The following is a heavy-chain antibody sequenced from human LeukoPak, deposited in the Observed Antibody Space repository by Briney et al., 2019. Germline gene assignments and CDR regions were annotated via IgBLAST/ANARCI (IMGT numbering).Heavy chain of an antibody. CDR2: ISASNGNT. D-gene: IGHD3-9*01. V-gene: IGHV1-18*01. J-gene: IGHJ4*02. CDR1: GYTFTSYG. Sequence: ASVKVSCKASGYTFTSYGISWVRQAPGQGLEGMGWISASNGNTNYAQKLQGRVTMTTDTSTSTAYMEMRSLRSDDTAVYYCARVSGGEFDILTGYYIDRFDYWGQGTLVTVSS. CDR3: ARVSGGEFDILTGYYIDRFDY.